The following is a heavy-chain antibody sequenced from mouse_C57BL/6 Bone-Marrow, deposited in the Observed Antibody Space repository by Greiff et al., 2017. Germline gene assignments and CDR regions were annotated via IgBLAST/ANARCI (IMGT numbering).Heavy chain of an antibody. J-gene: IGHJ2*01. CDR1: GYTFTSYW. CDR2: IHPNSGST. CDR3: ARCGYSFDY. V-gene: IGHV1-64*01. Sequence: VQLQQPGAELVKPGASVKLSCKASGYTFTSYWMHWVKQRPGQGLEWIGMIHPNSGSTNYNEKFKSKATLTVDKSSSTAYMQLGSLTSEDSAVYYCARCGYSFDYWGQGTTLTGSS. D-gene: IGHD1-1*02.